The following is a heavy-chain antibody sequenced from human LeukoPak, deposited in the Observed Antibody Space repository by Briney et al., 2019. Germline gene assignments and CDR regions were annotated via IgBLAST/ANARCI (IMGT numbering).Heavy chain of an antibody. CDR2: IEEDGSEK. D-gene: IGHD3-22*01. Sequence: TGGSLRLSCAASGFTFSSYWMSWARQAPGKGLEWVANIEEDGSEKHYVDSVKGRFTISRDNAKNSLYLQMNSLRAEDTAVYYCARARPPDSSGYYPPEYFQHWGQGTLVTVSS. CDR3: ARARPPDSSGYYPPEYFQH. J-gene: IGHJ1*01. CDR1: GFTFSSYW. V-gene: IGHV3-7*04.